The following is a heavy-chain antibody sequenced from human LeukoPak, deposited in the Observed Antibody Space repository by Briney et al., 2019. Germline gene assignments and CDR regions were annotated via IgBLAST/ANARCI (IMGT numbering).Heavy chain of an antibody. D-gene: IGHD1-7*01. CDR1: GFTFSSYA. V-gene: IGHV3-21*01. CDR2: ISSSSSYI. J-gene: IGHJ4*02. Sequence: GGSLRLSCAASGFTFSSYAMSWVRQAPGKGLEWVSSISSSSSYIYYADSVKGRFTISRDNAKNSLYLQMNSLRVEDTAVYYCARAHNWKYGTFDYWGQGTLVTVSS. CDR3: ARAHNWKYGTFDY.